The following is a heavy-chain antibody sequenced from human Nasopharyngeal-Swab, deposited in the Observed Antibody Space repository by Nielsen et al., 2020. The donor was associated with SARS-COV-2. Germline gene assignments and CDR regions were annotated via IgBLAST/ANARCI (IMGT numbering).Heavy chain of an antibody. Sequence: GGSLRLSCAASGFTFSNAWMSWVRQAPGKGLEWVGRIKSKTDGGTTDYAAPVKGRSTISRDDSKNTLYLQMNSLKTEDTAVYYCTTDREGCSSTSCYYYYYGMDVWGQGTTVTVSS. CDR3: TTDREGCSSTSCYYYYYGMDV. CDR1: GFTFSNAW. D-gene: IGHD2-2*01. J-gene: IGHJ6*02. V-gene: IGHV3-15*01. CDR2: IKSKTDGGTT.